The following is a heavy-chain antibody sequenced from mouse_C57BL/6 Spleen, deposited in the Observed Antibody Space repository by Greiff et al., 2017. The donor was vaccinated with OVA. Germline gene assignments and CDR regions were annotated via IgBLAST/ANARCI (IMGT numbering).Heavy chain of an antibody. CDR1: GFTFSSYA. CDR2: ISSGGDYI. V-gene: IGHV5-9-1*02. D-gene: IGHD1-1*01. CDR3: TRRENYYYGSRGYFDV. J-gene: IGHJ1*03. Sequence: EVKLVESGEGLVKPGGSLKLSCAASGFTFSSYAMSWVRQTPEKRLEWVAYISSGGDYIYYADTVKGRFTISRDNARNTLYLQMSSLKSEDTAMYYWTRRENYYYGSRGYFDVWGTGTTVTVSS.